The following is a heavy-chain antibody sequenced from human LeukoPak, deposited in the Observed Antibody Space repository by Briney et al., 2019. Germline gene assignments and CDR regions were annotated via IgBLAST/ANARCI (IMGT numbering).Heavy chain of an antibody. J-gene: IGHJ4*02. CDR2: IYYSGST. D-gene: IGHD6-19*01. V-gene: IGHV4-59*08. Sequence: PSETLSLTCTVTGGSISSDYWSWIRQPPGKGLEWIGYIYYSGSTNHNPSLKSRVTISVDTSKNQFSLKLSSVTAADTAVYYCARHSSGWYFDYWGQGTLVTVTS. CDR3: ARHSSGWYFDY. CDR1: GGSISSDY.